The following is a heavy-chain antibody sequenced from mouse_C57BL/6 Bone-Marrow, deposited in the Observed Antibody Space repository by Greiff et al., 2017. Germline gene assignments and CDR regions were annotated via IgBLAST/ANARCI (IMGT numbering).Heavy chain of an antibody. J-gene: IGHJ1*03. CDR1: EYEFPSHD. V-gene: IGHV5-2*01. CDR2: ITSDGGST. CDR3: ARHYYSNYEDWYFDV. D-gene: IGHD2-5*01. Sequence: EVKVVESGGGLVQPGESLKLSCESNEYEFPSHDMSWVRKTPEKRLELVAAITSDGGSTYYPDTMERRFIISRDNTKKTLYLHMSSLRSEDTTLYYCARHYYSNYEDWYFDVWGTGTTVTVSS.